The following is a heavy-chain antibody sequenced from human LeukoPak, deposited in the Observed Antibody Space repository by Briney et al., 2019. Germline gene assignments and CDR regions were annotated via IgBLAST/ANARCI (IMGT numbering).Heavy chain of an antibody. Sequence: PGGSLRLSCATSGFTFTNYAMNWVPQAPRKGLEWVSAVTGPGDTTYCADSVKGRFFMSREDSKTTVYRQMNSLRAEDTAIYYCAKVAEIDLWGQGTLVTVSS. CDR3: AKVAEIDL. CDR2: VTGPGDTT. J-gene: IGHJ5*02. CDR1: GFTFTNYA. D-gene: IGHD2-15*01. V-gene: IGHV3-23*01.